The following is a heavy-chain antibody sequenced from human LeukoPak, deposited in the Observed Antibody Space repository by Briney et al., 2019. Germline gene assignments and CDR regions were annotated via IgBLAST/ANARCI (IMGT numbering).Heavy chain of an antibody. Sequence: ASVKVSCKASGYTFTSYGISWVRQAPGQGLEWMGWISAYNGNTNYAQKLQGRVTMTTDTSTSTAYMELRSLRSDDTAVYYCARGRDILTGSNWFDPWGQGTLVTVSS. D-gene: IGHD3-9*01. V-gene: IGHV1-18*01. J-gene: IGHJ5*02. CDR1: GYTFTSYG. CDR2: ISAYNGNT. CDR3: ARGRDILTGSNWFDP.